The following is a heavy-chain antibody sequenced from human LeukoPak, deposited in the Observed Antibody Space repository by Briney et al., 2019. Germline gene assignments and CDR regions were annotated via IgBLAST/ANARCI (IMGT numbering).Heavy chain of an antibody. Sequence: PGGSLRLSCAASGFTFSSYAMHWVRQAPGKGLEWVAVISYDGSNKYYADSVKGRFTISRDNSKNTLYLQMNSLRAEDTAVYYCASQIGSEYYDYVWGSFDYWGQGTLVTVSS. CDR3: ASQIGSEYYDYVWGSFDY. CDR1: GFTFSSYA. V-gene: IGHV3-30-3*01. CDR2: ISYDGSNK. D-gene: IGHD3-16*01. J-gene: IGHJ4*02.